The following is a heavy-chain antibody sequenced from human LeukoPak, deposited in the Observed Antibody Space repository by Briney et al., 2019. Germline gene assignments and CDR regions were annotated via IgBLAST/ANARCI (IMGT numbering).Heavy chain of an antibody. CDR1: GXSISIGGYY. CDR3: ARFRTGDGFDI. J-gene: IGHJ3*02. Sequence: PSETLSLTCTVSGXSISIGGYYWSWIRQLPGKGLEWIVYTYYSGSTFYNPSLKSRVRISVDTSKNQFSLSLSSVTAADTAVYYCARFRTGDGFDIWGQGTVVTVS. CDR2: TYYSGST. V-gene: IGHV4-31*03. D-gene: IGHD7-27*01.